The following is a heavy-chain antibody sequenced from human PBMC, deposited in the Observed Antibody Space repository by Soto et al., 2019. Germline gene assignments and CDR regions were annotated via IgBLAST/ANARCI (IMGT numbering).Heavy chain of an antibody. CDR1: GYTFTSYD. D-gene: IGHD1-26*01. CDR3: ARGFGELLPATNDY. V-gene: IGHV1-8*01. J-gene: IGHJ4*02. Sequence: ASVKVSCKASGYTFTSYDINWVRQATGQGLEWMGWMNPNSCNTGYAQKFQGRVTMTRNTSISTAYMELSSLRSEDTAVYYCARGFGELLPATNDYWGQGTLVTVSS. CDR2: MNPNSCNT.